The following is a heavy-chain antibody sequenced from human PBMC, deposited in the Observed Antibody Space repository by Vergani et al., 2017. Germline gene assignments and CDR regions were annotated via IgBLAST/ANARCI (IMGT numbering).Heavy chain of an antibody. CDR1: GFSLSNARMG. J-gene: IGHJ4*02. CDR3: ARAPGYSSSWYFDY. V-gene: IGHV2-26*01. CDR2: IFSNDEK. D-gene: IGHD6-13*01. Sequence: QVTLKESGPVLVKPTETLTLTCTVSGFSLSNARMGVGWIRQPPGKALELLAHIFSNDEKSYSTSLKSRLTISKDTAKSQVVLTMTNMDPVDTATYYCARAPGYSSSWYFDYWGQGTLVTVSS.